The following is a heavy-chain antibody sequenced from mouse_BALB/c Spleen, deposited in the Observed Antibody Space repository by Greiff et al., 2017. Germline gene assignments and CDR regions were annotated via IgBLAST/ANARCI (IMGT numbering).Heavy chain of an antibody. J-gene: IGHJ4*01. Sequence: EVKVEESGGGLVKPGGSLKLSCAASGFTFSSYAMSWVRQPPEKRLEWVATISSGGSYTYYPDSVKGRFTISRDNAKNTLYLQMSSLRSEDTAMYYCARQGDYDGFLYAMDYWGQGTSVTVSS. CDR2: ISSGGSYT. CDR1: GFTFSSYA. D-gene: IGHD2-4*01. CDR3: ARQGDYDGFLYAMDY. V-gene: IGHV5-9-3*01.